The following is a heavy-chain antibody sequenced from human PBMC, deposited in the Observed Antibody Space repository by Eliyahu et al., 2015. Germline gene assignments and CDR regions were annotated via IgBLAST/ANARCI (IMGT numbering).Heavy chain of an antibody. J-gene: IGHJ4*02. V-gene: IGHV4-39*01. Sequence: QLQLQESGPGLVKPSETLSLTCTVSDGSISSSSYYWGWIRQPPGKGLEWIGSIYFGGGTYYNPSLKSRVTISVDTSKNQFSLNLSSVTAADTAVYYCARPGDYGDYRILWGQGTLVTVSS. CDR3: ARPGDYGDYRIL. CDR1: DGSISSSSYY. D-gene: IGHD4-17*01. CDR2: IYFGGGT.